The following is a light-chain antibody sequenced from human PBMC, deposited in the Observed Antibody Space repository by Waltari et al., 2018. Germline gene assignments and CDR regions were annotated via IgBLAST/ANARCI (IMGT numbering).Light chain of an antibody. CDR1: QSVVFSSDNKNY. V-gene: IGKV4-1*01. J-gene: IGKJ4*01. CDR2: WAS. CDR3: QQYYSNEVT. Sequence: DIVMTQSPDSLAVSLGERATANCKSSQSVVFSSDNKNYLAWYQPKPGQPPKVLIYWASTRESGVPDRFSGSGSGTDFTLTISSLQAEDVAVYYCQQYYSNEVTFGGGTKVEIK.